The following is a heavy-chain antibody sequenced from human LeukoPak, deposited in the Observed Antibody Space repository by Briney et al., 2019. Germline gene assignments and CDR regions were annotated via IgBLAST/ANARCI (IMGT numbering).Heavy chain of an antibody. CDR2: INPNSGGT. CDR1: GYTFTGYY. CDR3: AREGGGYNYAFRY. Sequence: ASVKVSCKASGYTFTGYYMHWVRQAPGQGLEWMGWINPNSGGTSYTQKFQGRVTVTRDTSISTAYMELSRLRSDDTAVYYYAREGGGYNYAFRYWGQGTLVTVSS. D-gene: IGHD5-18*01. J-gene: IGHJ4*02. V-gene: IGHV1-2*02.